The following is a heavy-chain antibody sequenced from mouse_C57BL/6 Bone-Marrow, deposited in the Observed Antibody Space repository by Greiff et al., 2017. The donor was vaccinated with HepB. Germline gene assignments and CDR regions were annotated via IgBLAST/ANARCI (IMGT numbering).Heavy chain of an antibody. CDR3: AGRDGWYFDV. Sequence: VQLQQSGPELVKPGASVKISCKASGYTFTDYYMNWVKQSHGKSLEWIGDINPNNGGTSYNQKFKGKATLTVDKSSSTAYMELRSLTSEDSAVYYCAGRDGWYFDVWGTGTTVTVSS. CDR2: INPNNGGT. V-gene: IGHV1-26*01. D-gene: IGHD3-3*01. J-gene: IGHJ1*03. CDR1: GYTFTDYY.